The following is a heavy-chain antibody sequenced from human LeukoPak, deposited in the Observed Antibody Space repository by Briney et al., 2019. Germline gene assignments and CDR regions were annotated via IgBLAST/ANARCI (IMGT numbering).Heavy chain of an antibody. CDR3: AREGKSAETAPG. D-gene: IGHD2-21*02. Sequence: SETLSLTCTVSGGSISSYYWSWIRQPPGKGLEWIGYIYYIGSTNYNPSLKSRVTISVDTSNNQFSLKLSSVTAADTAVYYCAREGKSAETAPGWGQGTLVTVSS. V-gene: IGHV4-59*12. CDR2: IYYIGST. CDR1: GGSISSYY. J-gene: IGHJ4*02.